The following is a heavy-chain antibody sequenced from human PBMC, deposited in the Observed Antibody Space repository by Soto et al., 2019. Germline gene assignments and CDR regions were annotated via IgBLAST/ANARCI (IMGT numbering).Heavy chain of an antibody. CDR2: ISYDGSNK. J-gene: IGHJ2*01. V-gene: IGHV3-30*04. Sequence: GGSLRLYCAASGFTFRDYAMHWVRQAPGKGLEWVAVISYDGSNKYYADSVKGRFTISRDNSKNRLFLQINSLRAEDTAVYYCPRGLISAGKPAGWYFDLGGRGTLVTVSS. CDR3: PRGLISAGKPAGWYFDL. CDR1: GFTFRDYA. D-gene: IGHD6-13*01.